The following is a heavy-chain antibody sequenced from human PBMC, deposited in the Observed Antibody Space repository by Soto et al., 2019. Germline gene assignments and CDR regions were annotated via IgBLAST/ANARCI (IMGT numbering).Heavy chain of an antibody. J-gene: IGHJ5*02. CDR2: INPNSGGT. CDR3: ARVQSPCGSWLMWFDP. V-gene: IGHV1-2*02. CDR1: GYTFTGYY. D-gene: IGHD2-15*01. Sequence: ASVKVSCKASGYTFTGYYMHWVRQAPGQGLEWMGWINPNSGGTNYAQKFQGRVTMTRDTSISTAYMELSSLRSEDTAVYYCARVQSPCGSWLMWFDPWGQGTLVTVSS.